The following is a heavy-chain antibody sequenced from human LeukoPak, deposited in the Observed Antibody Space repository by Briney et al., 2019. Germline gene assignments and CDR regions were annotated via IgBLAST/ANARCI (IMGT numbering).Heavy chain of an antibody. CDR2: IYYSGST. Sequence: PSETLSLTCTVSGGFISSSSYYWGWIRQPPGKGLEWIGSIYYSGSTYYNPSLKSRVTISVDTSKNQFSLKLSSVTAADTAVYYCARVVETDWFDPWGQGTLVTVSS. D-gene: IGHD5-24*01. J-gene: IGHJ5*02. CDR3: ARVVETDWFDP. V-gene: IGHV4-39*07. CDR1: GGFISSSSYY.